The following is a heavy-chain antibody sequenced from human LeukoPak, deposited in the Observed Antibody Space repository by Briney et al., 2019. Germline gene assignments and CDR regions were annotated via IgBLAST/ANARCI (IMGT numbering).Heavy chain of an antibody. CDR3: ARRGSGLAWFDP. J-gene: IGHJ5*02. D-gene: IGHD2-15*01. CDR2: IYYNGNS. CDR1: GXSISSYY. V-gene: IGHV4-59*08. Sequence: SETLSLTCTVSGXSISSYYWSWIRQPPGKGLEWMGYIYYNGNSNYSPSLKSRVTISLDTSMQQFSLKLSSVTAADTAVYYCARRGSGLAWFDPWGQGTLVTVSS.